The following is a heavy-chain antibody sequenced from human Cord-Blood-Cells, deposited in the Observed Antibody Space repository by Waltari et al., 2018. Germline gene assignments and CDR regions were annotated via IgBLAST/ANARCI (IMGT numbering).Heavy chain of an antibody. D-gene: IGHD2-2*01. J-gene: IGHJ5*02. CDR3: ARGRGIVVVPAAMQGGASWFDP. Sequence: QVQLQQWGAGLLKPSETLSLTCAVYGGSFSGYYWSWIRQPPGKVLDWLGEINHSGSTNYNPSLKSRVTISVDTSKNQFSLKLSSVTAADTAVYYCARGRGIVVVPAAMQGGASWFDPWGQGTLVTVSS. CDR1: GGSFSGYY. V-gene: IGHV4-34*01. CDR2: INHSGST.